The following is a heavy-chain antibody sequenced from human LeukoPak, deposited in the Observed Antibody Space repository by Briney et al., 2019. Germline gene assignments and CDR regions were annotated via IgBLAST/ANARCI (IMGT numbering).Heavy chain of an antibody. CDR1: GFTISTKY. V-gene: IGHV3-53*01. D-gene: IGHD3-10*01. CDR3: ARVGDHYHWNLDL. CDR2: IYSGGTT. J-gene: IGHJ2*01. Sequence: PGGSLRLSCAASGFTISTKYMNWVRQAPGRGLEWVSIIYSGGTTYYADSVKGRSTISRDTSKNTVSLQMNSLRAEDTAVYFCARVGDHYHWNLDLWGRGTLVTVSS.